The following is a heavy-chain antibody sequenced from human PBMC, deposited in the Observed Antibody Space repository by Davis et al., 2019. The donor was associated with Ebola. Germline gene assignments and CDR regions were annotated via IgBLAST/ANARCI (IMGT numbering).Heavy chain of an antibody. D-gene: IGHD4-11*01. J-gene: IGHJ4*02. V-gene: IGHV4-34*01. CDR1: GGSFSGYY. Sequence: PSETLSLTCAVYGGSFSGYYWSWIRQPPGKGLEWIGEINHSGSTNYNPSLKSRVTISVDTSKNQFSLKLSSVTAADTAVYYCARGLHPTYSYGMGWDYWGQGTLVTVSS. CDR2: INHSGST. CDR3: ARGLHPTYSYGMGWDY.